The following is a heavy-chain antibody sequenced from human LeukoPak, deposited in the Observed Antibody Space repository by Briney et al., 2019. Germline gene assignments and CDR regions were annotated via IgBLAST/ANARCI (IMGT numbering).Heavy chain of an antibody. J-gene: IGHJ4*02. CDR1: GFTFSSYA. CDR3: AKRKEEWFGEFHFDY. V-gene: IGHV3-23*01. CDR2: INDNGDGT. D-gene: IGHD3-10*01. Sequence: GGSLRLSCAASGFTFSSYAMSWVRQAPGKGLKWVSTINDNGDGTYYADSVKGRFTISRDNSKNTLYLQMNSLRAEDTAVYYCAKRKEEWFGEFHFDYWGQGTLVTVSS.